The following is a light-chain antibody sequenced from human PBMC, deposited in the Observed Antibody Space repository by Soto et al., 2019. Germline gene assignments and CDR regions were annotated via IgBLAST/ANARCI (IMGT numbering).Light chain of an antibody. J-gene: IGKJ4*01. CDR2: GAS. V-gene: IGKV3-11*01. CDR3: QQRSKLPRT. Sequence: EILLTQSPATLSLSPGERATLSCRARRSVGDYLAWYQQRPGQAPRLLIYGASKRATGIPARFSASGSETDFTLTISSLEPEDFAVYFCQQRSKLPRTFGGGTKIEVK. CDR1: RSVGDY.